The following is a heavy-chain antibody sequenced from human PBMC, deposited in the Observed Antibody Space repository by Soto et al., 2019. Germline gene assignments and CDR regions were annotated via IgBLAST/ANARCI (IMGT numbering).Heavy chain of an antibody. J-gene: IGHJ5*02. CDR3: ARESDILVGFDP. D-gene: IGHD3-9*01. CDR2: IIPIFGTT. Sequence: QVQLVQSGAEVKKPGSSVKVSCKGSGGTFSRYAISWVRQAPGQGLEWMGGIIPIFGTTNYAQKFQGRVTITADKSTSTAYMELSSLRSEDTAVYYCARESDILVGFDPWGQGTLVTVSS. V-gene: IGHV1-69*06. CDR1: GGTFSRYA.